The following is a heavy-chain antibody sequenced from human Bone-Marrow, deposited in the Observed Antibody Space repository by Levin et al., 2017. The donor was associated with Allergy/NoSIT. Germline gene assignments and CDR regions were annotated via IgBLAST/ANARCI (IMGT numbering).Heavy chain of an antibody. CDR3: ARHGAISALRSWFDP. D-gene: IGHD3-3*02. J-gene: IGHJ5*02. V-gene: IGHV4-39*01. Sequence: SETLSLTCTVSGDSMSGRSYYWAWIRQTPGKGLQWIGSIYYSGNTHYNPSLRSRLTVSVDRSMNQFSLRLWSVTAADTGVYYCARHGAISALRSWFDPWGPGTQVAVSS. CDR2: IYYSGNT. CDR1: GDSMSGRSYY.